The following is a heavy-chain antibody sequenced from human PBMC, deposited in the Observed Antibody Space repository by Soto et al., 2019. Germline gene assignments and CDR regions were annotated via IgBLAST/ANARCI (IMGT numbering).Heavy chain of an antibody. CDR2: ISGSGGST. V-gene: IGHV3-23*04. Sequence: EVQLVESGGGLIQPGGSLRLSCAASGFTVSSNYMSWVRQAPGKGLEWVSVISGSGGSTYYADSVKGRFTISRDNSKNTLYLQMNSLRAEDTAVYYCAKGGIFGPTGHYWGQGTLVTVSS. CDR1: GFTVSSNY. J-gene: IGHJ4*02. D-gene: IGHD3-3*01. CDR3: AKGGIFGPTGHY.